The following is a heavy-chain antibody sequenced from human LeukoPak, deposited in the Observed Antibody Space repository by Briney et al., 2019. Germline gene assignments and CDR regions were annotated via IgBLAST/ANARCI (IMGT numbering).Heavy chain of an antibody. CDR2: IQQDGSDQTGSEK. D-gene: IGHD1/OR15-1a*01. CDR1: GFIFNRYA. CDR3: AKVRANRFASFDS. J-gene: IGHJ4*02. V-gene: IGHV3-7*03. Sequence: GGSLRLTCAASGFIFNRYAMSWVRQAPGKGLECVAKIQQDGSDQTGSEKNYVDSVKGRFTISRDNAKNSLYLEMNSLRAEDTAVYYCAKVRANRFASFDSWGQGTLVTVSS.